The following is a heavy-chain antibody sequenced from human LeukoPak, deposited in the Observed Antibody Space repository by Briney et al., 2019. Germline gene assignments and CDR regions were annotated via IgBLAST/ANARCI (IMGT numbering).Heavy chain of an antibody. V-gene: IGHV1-69*13. J-gene: IGHJ6*02. CDR1: GGTFSSYA. D-gene: IGHD5/OR15-5a*01. Sequence: ASVKVSCKASGGTFSSYAISWVRQAPGQGLEWMGGIIPIFGTANYAQKFQGRITITADESTSTAYMELSSLRSEDTAVYYCARAPFQIVSSPYYYGMDVWGQGTTVTVSS. CDR3: ARAPFQIVSSPYYYGMDV. CDR2: IIPIFGTA.